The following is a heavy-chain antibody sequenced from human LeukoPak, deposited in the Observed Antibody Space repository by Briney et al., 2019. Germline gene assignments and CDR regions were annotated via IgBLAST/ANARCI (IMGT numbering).Heavy chain of an antibody. V-gene: IGHV3-33*01. Sequence: GGSLRLSCAASGFNFSSYGMHWVRQAPGKGLEWVAVIWYDGSNKYYADSVKGRFTISRDNSKTTLYLQMNSLRAEDTAVYYCGIEISGFPDYWGQGTLVTVSS. J-gene: IGHJ4*02. CDR3: GIEISGFPDY. CDR1: GFNFSSYG. D-gene: IGHD6-19*01. CDR2: IWYDGSNK.